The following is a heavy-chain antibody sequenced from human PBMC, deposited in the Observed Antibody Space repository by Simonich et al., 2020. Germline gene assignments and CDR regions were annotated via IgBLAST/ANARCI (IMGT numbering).Heavy chain of an antibody. D-gene: IGHD6-13*01. V-gene: IGHV4-39*01. Sequence: QLQLQESGPGLVKPSETLSLTCTVSGGSISSSSYYWGWIRQPPGNGLEWIGRICYCGSTSSNPSLRSRVTITGDTTKNQFSLKRSSVTAADTAVYYCARHAGFAFDIWGQGTMVTVSS. CDR1: GGSISSSSYY. CDR3: ARHAGFAFDI. J-gene: IGHJ3*02. CDR2: ICYCGST.